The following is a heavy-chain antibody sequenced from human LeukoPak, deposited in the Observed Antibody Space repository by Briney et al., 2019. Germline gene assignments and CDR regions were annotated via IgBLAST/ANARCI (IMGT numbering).Heavy chain of an antibody. D-gene: IGHD6-19*01. Sequence: GGSLRLSCAASGFTFSSFAMSWVRQAPGKGLEWVSTIGGSGDNTYYADSVKCRFTISRDNSKNTLYLQINSLRAEDTAVYYCAQQWLVLGAFDIWGQGTVVTVSS. CDR3: AQQWLVLGAFDI. CDR2: IGGSGDNT. CDR1: GFTFSSFA. J-gene: IGHJ3*02. V-gene: IGHV3-23*01.